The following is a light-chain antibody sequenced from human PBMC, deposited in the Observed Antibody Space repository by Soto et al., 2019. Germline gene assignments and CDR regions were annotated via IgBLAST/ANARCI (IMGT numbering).Light chain of an antibody. CDR2: AAS. J-gene: IGKJ4*01. V-gene: IGKV1-39*01. CDR3: QQRYSTPLT. Sequence: DIQMTQSPSSLSASLGDRVTITCRASQSISSYLNWYQQKPGKAPKLLIYAASSLQSGVPSRFSGSGSGTDFTLTISSLQPEDFATYYCQQRYSTPLTFGGGTKVEIK. CDR1: QSISSY.